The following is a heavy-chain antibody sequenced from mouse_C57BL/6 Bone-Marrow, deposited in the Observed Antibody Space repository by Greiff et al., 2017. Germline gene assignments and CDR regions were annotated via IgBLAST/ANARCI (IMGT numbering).Heavy chain of an antibody. D-gene: IGHD2-2*01. Sequence: VQLQQSGPELVKPGASVKIPCKASGYTFTDYNMDWVKQSHGKSLEWIGDINPNNGGTIYNQKFKGKATLTVDKSSSTAYMELRSLTSEDTAVYYCARKGLRRRGYYFDSWGQGTTLTVSS. CDR3: ARKGLRRRGYYFDS. V-gene: IGHV1-18*01. CDR1: GYTFTDYN. J-gene: IGHJ2*01. CDR2: INPNNGGT.